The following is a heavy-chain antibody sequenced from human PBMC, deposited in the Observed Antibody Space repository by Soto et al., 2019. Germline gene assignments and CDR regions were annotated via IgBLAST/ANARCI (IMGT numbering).Heavy chain of an antibody. V-gene: IGHV1-3*01. CDR1: GYTFTSYA. J-gene: IGHJ6*03. CDR3: ARDRGYCSSTSCYDYYYYYYMDV. D-gene: IGHD2-2*01. Sequence: ASVKVSCKASGYTFTSYAMHWVRQAPGQGLEWMGWINAGNGNTKYSQKFQGRVTITRDTSASTAYMELSSLRSEDTAVYYCARDRGYCSSTSCYDYYYYYYMDVWGEGTTVTVSS. CDR2: INAGNGNT.